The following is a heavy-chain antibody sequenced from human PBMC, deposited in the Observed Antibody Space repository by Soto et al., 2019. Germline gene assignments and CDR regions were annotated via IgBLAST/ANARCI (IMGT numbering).Heavy chain of an antibody. D-gene: IGHD3-10*01. J-gene: IGHJ4*02. Sequence: GGSLRLSCAASGFTFRSYAMSWARQAPGKGLEWVSAIGGDGGSTYYADSVKGRFTISRDNSKNTLFLQMNSLRAEDTAVYHCAKGISGPIGALDYWGQGTRVTVSS. CDR2: IGGDGGST. CDR3: AKGISGPIGALDY. CDR1: GFTFRSYA. V-gene: IGHV3-23*01.